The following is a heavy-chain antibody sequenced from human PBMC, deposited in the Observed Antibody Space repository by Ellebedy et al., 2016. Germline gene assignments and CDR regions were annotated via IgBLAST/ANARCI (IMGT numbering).Heavy chain of an antibody. D-gene: IGHD3-10*01. V-gene: IGHV4-59*01. Sequence: SETLSLTCTVSGGSISTYYWSWIRQPPGKGLEWIGFIYYSGSTNYNPSLKSRVTISVDTSKNQFSLKLSSVTAADTAVYYCARGSGYYGSGAFDYWGQGTLVTVSS. J-gene: IGHJ4*02. CDR3: ARGSGYYGSGAFDY. CDR2: IYYSGST. CDR1: GGSISTYY.